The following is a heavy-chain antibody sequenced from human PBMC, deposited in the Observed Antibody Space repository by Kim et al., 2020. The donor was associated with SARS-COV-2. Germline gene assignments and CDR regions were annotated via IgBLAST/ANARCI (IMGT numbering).Heavy chain of an antibody. CDR1: GSSIGLGYY. CDR2: VSHSGHT. Sequence: SETLSLTCAVSGSSIGLGYYWGWIRQPPGGGLEWVGSVSHSGHTYYNSSLKSRVTMSVDTSKNLVSLMLSSVTAADTAAYYCARQVVGSWVNLDVWGRG. V-gene: IGHV4-38-2*01. D-gene: IGHD6-13*01. J-gene: IGHJ3*01. CDR3: ARQVVGSWVNLDV.